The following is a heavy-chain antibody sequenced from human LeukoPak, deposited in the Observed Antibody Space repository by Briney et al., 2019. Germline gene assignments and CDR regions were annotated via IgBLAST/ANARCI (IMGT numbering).Heavy chain of an antibody. CDR2: IRYDGSNK. CDR1: GFTFSSYG. J-gene: IGHJ4*02. D-gene: IGHD2-21*01. CDR3: APRVVVIAAPFDY. Sequence: GGSLRLSCAASGFTFSSYGMHWVRQAPGKGLEGVAFIRYDGSNKSYSDSVRGRFTISRDNSKNTLYLQMNSLRVEDAAVYYCAPRVVVIAAPFDYWGQGTLVTVSS. V-gene: IGHV3-30*02.